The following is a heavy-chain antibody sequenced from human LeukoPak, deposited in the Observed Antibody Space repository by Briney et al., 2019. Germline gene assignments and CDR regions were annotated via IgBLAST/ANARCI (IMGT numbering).Heavy chain of an antibody. Sequence: SETLSLTCTVSGGSISSSSYYWGWIRQPPGKGLEWIVSIYYSGSTYYNPSLKSRVTISVDTSKNQFSLKLSSVTAADTAVYYCARCGSGWSYYYYYYMDVWGKGSTVTISS. D-gene: IGHD6-19*01. CDR2: IYYSGST. CDR3: ARCGSGWSYYYYYYMDV. J-gene: IGHJ6*03. V-gene: IGHV4-39*01. CDR1: GGSISSSSYY.